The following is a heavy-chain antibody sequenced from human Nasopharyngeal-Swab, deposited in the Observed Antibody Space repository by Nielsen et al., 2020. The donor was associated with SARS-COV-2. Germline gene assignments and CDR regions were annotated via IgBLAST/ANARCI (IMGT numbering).Heavy chain of an antibody. CDR2: INPGNGNT. D-gene: IGHD3-16*01. Sequence: WVRQAPGQRLEWMGWINPGNGNTKYSQEFQGRVTITRDTPASTAYMELSSLRSEDTAIYYCARDLRGYYYYMDVWGKGTTVTVSS. J-gene: IGHJ6*03. V-gene: IGHV1-3*01. CDR3: ARDLRGYYYYMDV.